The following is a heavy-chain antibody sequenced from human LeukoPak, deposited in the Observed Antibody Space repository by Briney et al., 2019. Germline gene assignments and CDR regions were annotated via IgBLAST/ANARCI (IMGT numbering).Heavy chain of an antibody. V-gene: IGHV3-53*01. CDR3: ARTSSSSGIYYCDYMDV. CDR1: GFTVSSNY. Sequence: PGGSLRLSCAASGFTVSSNYMSWVRQAPGKGLEWVSDIYSDGSTYYADSVKGRFTISRDNSKNMLYLKMNSLRAEDTAVYYCARTSSSSGIYYCDYMDVWGKGTTVTVSS. CDR2: IYSDGST. J-gene: IGHJ6*03. D-gene: IGHD6-6*01.